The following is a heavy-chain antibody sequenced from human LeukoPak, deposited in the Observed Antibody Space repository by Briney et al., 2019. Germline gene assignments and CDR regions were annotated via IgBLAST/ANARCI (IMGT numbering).Heavy chain of an antibody. J-gene: IGHJ4*02. CDR2: ISAYNGNT. D-gene: IGHD3-22*01. V-gene: IGHV1-18*01. Sequence: ASVKVSCKASGYTFTSYGISWVRQAPGQGLEWMGWISAYNGNTNYAQKLQGRVTMTTDTSTSTAYTELRSLRSDDTAVYYRARSKTYYYDSSGYYYFDYWGQGTLVTVSS. CDR1: GYTFTSYG. CDR3: ARSKTYYYDSSGYYYFDY.